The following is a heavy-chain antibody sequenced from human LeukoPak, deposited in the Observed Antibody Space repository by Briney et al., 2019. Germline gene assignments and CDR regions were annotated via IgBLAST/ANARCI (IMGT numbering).Heavy chain of an antibody. Sequence: GASVKVSCKASGYTLTSSYIHWVRQAPGQGLEYMGIINPRGGSTSYAQKFHGRVTMTTDTSTSTGYMELSSLRSEDTATYYCASGAAAGALFNYWGQGTLVTVSS. J-gene: IGHJ4*02. CDR1: GYTLTSSY. CDR3: ASGAAAGALFNY. V-gene: IGHV1-46*01. D-gene: IGHD6-13*01. CDR2: INPRGGST.